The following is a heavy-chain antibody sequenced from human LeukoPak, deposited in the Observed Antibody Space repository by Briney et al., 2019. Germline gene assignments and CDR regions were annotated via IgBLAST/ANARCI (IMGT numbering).Heavy chain of an antibody. D-gene: IGHD4-11*01. CDR2: IYYSGST. J-gene: IGHJ5*02. Sequence: GSLRLSCAASGFTVSSNYMSWVRQAPGKGLEWIGTIYYSGSTYYNPSLKSRVTISVDKSNNQFSLNLSSVTAADTAVYYCAKSNAWDWFDPWGQGTLVTVSS. CDR1: GFTVSSNY. CDR3: AKSNAWDWFDP. V-gene: IGHV4-4*02.